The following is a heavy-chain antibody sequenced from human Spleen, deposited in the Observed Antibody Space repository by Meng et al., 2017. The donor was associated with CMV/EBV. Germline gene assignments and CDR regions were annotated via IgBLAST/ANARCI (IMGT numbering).Heavy chain of an antibody. Sequence: GESLKISCAASAFTFSNYAMNWVRQAPGKGLEWVSGISGSGGITYYTDSVKGRFTISRDNSKNTLSLQMNSLRAEDTAVYYCAKDEYQLPSNWFDPWGRGTLVTVSS. V-gene: IGHV3-23*01. CDR1: AFTFSNYA. J-gene: IGHJ5*02. CDR2: ISGSGGIT. CDR3: AKDEYQLPSNWFDP. D-gene: IGHD2-2*01.